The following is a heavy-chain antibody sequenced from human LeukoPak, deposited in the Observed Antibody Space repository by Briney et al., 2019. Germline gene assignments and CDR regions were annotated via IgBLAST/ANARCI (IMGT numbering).Heavy chain of an antibody. D-gene: IGHD6-13*01. CDR3: ARTGLAAAGTWIRRGPNWFDP. CDR2: ISYDGSNK. CDR1: GFTFSSYA. J-gene: IGHJ5*02. Sequence: PGRSLRLSCAASGFTFSSYAMHWVRQAPGKGLEWVAVISYDGSNKYYADSVKGRFTISRDNSKNTLYLQMNSLRAEDTAVYYCARTGLAAAGTWIRRGPNWFDPWGQGTLVTVSS. V-gene: IGHV3-30-3*01.